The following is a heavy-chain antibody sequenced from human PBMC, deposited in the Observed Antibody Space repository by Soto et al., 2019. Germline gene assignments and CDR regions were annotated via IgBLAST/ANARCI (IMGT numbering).Heavy chain of an antibody. CDR3: VRGGVGDSSSSATPYYYYGMDV. CDR2: IIPIFGTA. J-gene: IGHJ6*02. D-gene: IGHD6-6*01. CDR1: GGTFRSFA. V-gene: IGHV1-69*13. Sequence: GASVKVSCKASGGTFRSFAISWVRQAPGQGLEWMGGIIPIFGTANYAQKFQGRVTITADESTSTAYMELSSLRSEDTAVYYCVRGGVGDSSSSATPYYYYGMDVWGQGTTVTVSS.